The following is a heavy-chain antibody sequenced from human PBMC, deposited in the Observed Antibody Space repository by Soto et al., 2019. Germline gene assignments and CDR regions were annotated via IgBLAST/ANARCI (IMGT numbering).Heavy chain of an antibody. CDR3: ARTPSADIVVVPAAITYYFDY. CDR2: INHSGST. D-gene: IGHD2-2*02. V-gene: IGHV4-34*01. CDR1: GGSFSGYY. Sequence: SETLSLTCAVYGGSFSGYYWSWIRQPPGKGLEWIGEINHSGSTNYNPSLKSRVTISVDTSENQFSLKLSSVTAADTAVYYCARTPSADIVVVPAAITYYFDYWGQGTLVTVSS. J-gene: IGHJ4*02.